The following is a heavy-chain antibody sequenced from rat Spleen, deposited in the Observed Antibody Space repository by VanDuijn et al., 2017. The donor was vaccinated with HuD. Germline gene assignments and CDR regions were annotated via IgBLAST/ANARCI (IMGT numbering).Heavy chain of an antibody. V-gene: IGHV3-1*01. D-gene: IGHD1-10*01. CDR1: AYSITSSY. CDR3: ARRRGQVYNNYFDY. J-gene: IGHJ2*01. CDR2: ISYSGST. Sequence: EMHLQESGPGLVKPSQSLSLTCSVTAYSITSSYRWNWIRKFPGNKMEWIGHISYSGSTRYNPSLKSRISITRDTSKNQFFLQLNSVTTEDTATYYCARRRGQVYNNYFDYWGQGVMVTVSS.